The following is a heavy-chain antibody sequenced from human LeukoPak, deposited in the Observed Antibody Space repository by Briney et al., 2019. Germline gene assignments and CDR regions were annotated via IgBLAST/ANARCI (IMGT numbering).Heavy chain of an antibody. V-gene: IGHV3-30*02. CDR1: GFIFSNYG. D-gene: IGHD3-10*01. CDR2: VQFDGSNR. J-gene: IGHJ3*02. CDR3: AKELGTSGTLPNDAFHI. Sequence: GGSLRLSCEASGFIFSNYGMHWVRQPPGKGLEWVAFVQFDGSNRYYADSVEGRFTISRDNSKNTLYLQLNSLRVEDTAIFYCAKELGTSGTLPNDAFHIWVRGTMVTVSS.